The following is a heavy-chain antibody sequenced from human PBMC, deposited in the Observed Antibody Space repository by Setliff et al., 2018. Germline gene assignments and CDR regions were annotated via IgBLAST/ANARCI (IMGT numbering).Heavy chain of an antibody. CDR2: IYTSGST. V-gene: IGHV4-4*07. J-gene: IGHJ3*02. D-gene: IGHD1-26*01. CDR3: ARKGISALSGAFDM. CDR1: GGSISNYY. Sequence: ETLSLTCTVSGGSISNYYWSWIRQPAGKGLEWIGRIYTSGSTNYNPSLKSRVTMSVDTSKNQFSLKLSSVTAADTAVYYCARKGISALSGAFDMWGQETRVTVSS.